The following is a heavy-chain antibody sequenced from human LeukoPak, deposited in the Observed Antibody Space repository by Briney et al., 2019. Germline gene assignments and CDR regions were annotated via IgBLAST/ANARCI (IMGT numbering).Heavy chain of an antibody. D-gene: IGHD2-8*02. V-gene: IGHV4-38-2*02. J-gene: IGHJ3*02. CDR1: GYSISSGYY. Sequence: SETLSLTCIVSGYSISSGYYWVWMRQPPGEGQQWVGSIYHSGSTYHNPSLKSRVTISSDTSKNQFSLKLSSVTAADTAVYYCARGTDCTGGDNCYSPSAFDIWGQGTMVTVSS. CDR3: ARGTDCTGGDNCYSPSAFDI. CDR2: IYHSGST.